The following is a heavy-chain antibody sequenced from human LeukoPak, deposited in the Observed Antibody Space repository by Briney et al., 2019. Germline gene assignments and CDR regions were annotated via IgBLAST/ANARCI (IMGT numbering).Heavy chain of an antibody. CDR3: TRRFSDDSCGYFSY. CDR1: GFTLSGSA. V-gene: IGHV3-73*01. CDR2: IRSKANNYAT. D-gene: IGHD3-22*01. Sequence: GGSLNLSCAASGFTLSGSAMHWVRQASGKGLEWVGRIRSKANNYATAYAASVKGRFTISRDDSKNTAYLQMNSLITEDTAVYYCTRRFSDDSCGYFSYWGLGTLVTVSS. J-gene: IGHJ4*02.